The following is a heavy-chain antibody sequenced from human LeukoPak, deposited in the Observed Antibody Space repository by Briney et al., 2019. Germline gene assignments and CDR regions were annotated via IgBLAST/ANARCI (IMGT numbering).Heavy chain of an antibody. J-gene: IGHJ6*02. D-gene: IGHD3-9*01. CDR3: ARDPPTLILTGYYIDYGMDV. CDR2: INSDGSST. CDR1: GFTFSSYW. V-gene: IGHV3-74*01. Sequence: GGSLRLSCAASGFTFSSYWMHWVRQAPGKGLVWVSRINSDGSSTSYADSVKGRFTISRDNSKNTLYLQMNSLRAEDTAVYYCARDPPTLILTGYYIDYGMDVWGQGTTVTVSS.